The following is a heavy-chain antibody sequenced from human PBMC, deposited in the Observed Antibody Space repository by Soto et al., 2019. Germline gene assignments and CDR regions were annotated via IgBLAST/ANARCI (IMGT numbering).Heavy chain of an antibody. Sequence: EVQLLESGGGLVQPGGSLRLSCAASGFTFSSYAMTWVRQAPAQGLEWVSGISGSGGGTYYADSVKGRFTISRDSSKNTLYLQMDSLRAEDTAVYYCAKKTDSSSPWGAFDIWGQGTMVSVSS. V-gene: IGHV3-23*01. CDR2: ISGSGGGT. D-gene: IGHD6-6*01. J-gene: IGHJ3*02. CDR1: GFTFSSYA. CDR3: AKKTDSSSPWGAFDI.